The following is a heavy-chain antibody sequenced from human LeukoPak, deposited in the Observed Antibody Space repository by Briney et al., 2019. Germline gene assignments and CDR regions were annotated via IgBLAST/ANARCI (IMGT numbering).Heavy chain of an antibody. Sequence: SETLSLTCAVYGGSFSGYYWSWIRQPPGKGLEWIGEINHSGSTNYNPSLKSRVTISVDTSKNQFSLKLSSVTAADTAVYYCAIPGANTVTTLDYWGQGTRVTVSS. CDR3: AIPGANTVTTLDY. CDR1: GGSFSGYY. D-gene: IGHD4-17*01. CDR2: INHSGST. J-gene: IGHJ4*02. V-gene: IGHV4-34*01.